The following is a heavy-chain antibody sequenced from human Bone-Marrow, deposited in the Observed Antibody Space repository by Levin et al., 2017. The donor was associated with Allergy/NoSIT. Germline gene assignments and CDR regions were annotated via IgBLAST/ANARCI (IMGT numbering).Heavy chain of an antibody. CDR1: SYTFKNYG. CDR2: ISTHNGNT. CDR3: ARFVVTPVSYFYMDV. V-gene: IGHV1-18*01. D-gene: IGHD2-2*01. J-gene: IGHJ6*03. Sequence: ASVKVSCKASSYTFKNYGISWVRQAPGQGLEWMGWISTHNGNTNYAQSFQGRVTMTTDTSTSTADMELRSLISDDTAVYYCARFVVTPVSYFYMDVWGKGTTVTVSS.